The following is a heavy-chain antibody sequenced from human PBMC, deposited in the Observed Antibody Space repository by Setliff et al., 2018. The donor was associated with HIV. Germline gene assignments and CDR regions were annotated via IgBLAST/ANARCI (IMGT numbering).Heavy chain of an antibody. V-gene: IGHV3-33*06. CDR2: IWSDGSNQ. Sequence: PGGSLRLSCVASGFIFKNYGMHWVRQAPGKGLEWVALIWSDGSNQFYADFVKGRFTISRDNSKNTLFLQMNSLRVEDTAVYYCAKNARDYYYYYMDVWGKGTTVTVSS. CDR3: AKNARDYYYYYMDV. CDR1: GFIFKNYG. J-gene: IGHJ6*03.